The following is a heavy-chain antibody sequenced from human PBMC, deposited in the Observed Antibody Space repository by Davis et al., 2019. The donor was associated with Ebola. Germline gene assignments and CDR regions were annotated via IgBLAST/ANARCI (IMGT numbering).Heavy chain of an antibody. CDR3: TTWLVNHFDH. D-gene: IGHD6-19*01. V-gene: IGHV3-23*01. Sequence: PGGSPRLSCAASGFTFSSFTMNWVRQAPGKGLEWVSTISYGGTNTHYADSVKGRFTISRDDSKNTVYLQINTLRAGDTAVYYCTTWLVNHFDHWGQGTLVTVSS. CDR1: GFTFSSFT. J-gene: IGHJ4*02. CDR2: ISYGGTNT.